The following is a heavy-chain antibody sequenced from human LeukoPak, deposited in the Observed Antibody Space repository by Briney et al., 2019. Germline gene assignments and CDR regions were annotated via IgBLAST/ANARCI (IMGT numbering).Heavy chain of an antibody. CDR1: GVSISSYY. J-gene: IGHJ4*02. CDR3: ARGVKAWYYYDSSGPFDY. CDR2: IYYSGST. D-gene: IGHD3-22*01. Sequence: TSETLSLTCTVSGVSISSYYWSWIRQPPGKGLEWVGYIYYSGSTNYNPSLKSRVTISVDTSKNQFSLKLSSVTAADTAVYYCARGVKAWYYYDSSGPFDYWGQGTLVTVSS. V-gene: IGHV4-59*12.